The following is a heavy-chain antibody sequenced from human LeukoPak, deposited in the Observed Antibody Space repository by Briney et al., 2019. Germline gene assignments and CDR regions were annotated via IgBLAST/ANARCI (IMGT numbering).Heavy chain of an antibody. CDR2: ISYDGSNK. CDR1: GFTLSSFA. Sequence: GGSLRLSCAASGFTLSSFARHWVGQAPGKGLEGLAVISYDGSNKYYADSVKGRFTISRDNSKNTLYLQMNSLRAEDTAVYYCARDSVGATNYFDYWGQGTLVTVSS. V-gene: IGHV3-30-3*01. D-gene: IGHD1-26*01. CDR3: ARDSVGATNYFDY. J-gene: IGHJ4*02.